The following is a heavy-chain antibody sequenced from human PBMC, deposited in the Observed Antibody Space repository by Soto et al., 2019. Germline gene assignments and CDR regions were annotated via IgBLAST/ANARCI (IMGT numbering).Heavy chain of an antibody. CDR1: GGSISSGDYY. V-gene: IGHV4-30-4*01. CDR2: IYYSGST. CDR3: AGGPYYYGSGPGYYYYGMDV. D-gene: IGHD3-10*01. Sequence: SSETLSLTCTVSGGSISSGDYYWSWIRQPPGKGLEWIGYIYYSGSTYYNPSLKSRVTISVDTSKNQFSPKLSSVTAADTAVYYCAGGPYYYGSGPGYYYYGMDVWGQGTTVTVSS. J-gene: IGHJ6*02.